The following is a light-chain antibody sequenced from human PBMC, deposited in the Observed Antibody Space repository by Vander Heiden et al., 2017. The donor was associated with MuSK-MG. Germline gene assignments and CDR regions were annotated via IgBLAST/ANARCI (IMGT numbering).Light chain of an antibody. CDR2: DAS. J-gene: IGKJ2*01. CDR3: QQYDNLPL. Sequence: DIQMTQSPSSLSASVGDRVTITCQASQDISNYLNWYQQKPGKAPKLLIYDASNLETGVPSRFSGSGSGTDFTFTSSSLQPEDIATYYWQQYDNLPLFGQGTKLXIK. CDR1: QDISNY. V-gene: IGKV1-33*01.